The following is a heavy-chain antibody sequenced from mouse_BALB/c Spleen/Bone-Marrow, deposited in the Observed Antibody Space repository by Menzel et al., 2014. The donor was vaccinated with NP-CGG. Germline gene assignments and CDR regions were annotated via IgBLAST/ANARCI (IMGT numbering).Heavy chain of an antibody. V-gene: IGHV14-3*02. Sequence: EVKLMESGAELVKPGASVKLSCTASGFNIKDTYMHWVKQRPEQSLEWIGRIDPANGNTKYEPKFQGKATITADTSSNTAYLQLSSLTSEDTAVYYCARWGTTATWYFDVWGAGTTVTVSS. CDR3: ARWGTTATWYFDV. CDR1: GFNIKDTY. CDR2: IDPANGNT. D-gene: IGHD1-2*01. J-gene: IGHJ1*01.